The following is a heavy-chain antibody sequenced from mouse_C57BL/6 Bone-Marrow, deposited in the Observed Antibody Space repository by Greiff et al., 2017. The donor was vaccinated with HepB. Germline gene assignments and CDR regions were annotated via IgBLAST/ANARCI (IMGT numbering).Heavy chain of an antibody. CDR3: RGITTGYFDV. CDR1: GYTFTSYW. Sequence: QVQLKQPGAELVKPGASVKMSCKASGYTFTSYWITWVKQRPGQGLEWIGDIYPGSGSTNYNEKFKSKATLTVDTSSSTAYMQLSSLTSEDSAVYYCRGITTGYFDVWGTGTTVTVSS. CDR2: IYPGSGST. J-gene: IGHJ1*03. D-gene: IGHD1-1*01. V-gene: IGHV1-55*01.